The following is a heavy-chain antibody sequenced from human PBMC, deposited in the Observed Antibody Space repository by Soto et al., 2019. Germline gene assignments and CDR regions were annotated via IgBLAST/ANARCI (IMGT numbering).Heavy chain of an antibody. Sequence: QVQLQQWGAGLLKPSETLSLTCAVYGGSFSGYYWSWIRQPPGKELEWIGEINHSGSTNYNPSLKSRVTITVDTSKNHFSLKLSSVTAADTAVYYCARGPTLTTHTGFDYWGQGTLVTVSS. J-gene: IGHJ4*02. CDR1: GGSFSGYY. D-gene: IGHD4-17*01. CDR2: INHSGST. CDR3: ARGPTLTTHTGFDY. V-gene: IGHV4-34*01.